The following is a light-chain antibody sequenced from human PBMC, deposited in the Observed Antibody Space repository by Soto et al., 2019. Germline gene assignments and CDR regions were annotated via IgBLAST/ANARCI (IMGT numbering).Light chain of an antibody. Sequence: EIVLTQSPGTLSLSPGERATLSCRASQSVSSSHLAWYQQKPGQAPRPLISGASSRATGIPDRFTGSGSGTDFTLTISRLEPEDFAVYYCQQYGGSPRTFGQGTKVDIK. CDR1: QSVSSSH. J-gene: IGKJ1*01. V-gene: IGKV3-20*01. CDR3: QQYGGSPRT. CDR2: GAS.